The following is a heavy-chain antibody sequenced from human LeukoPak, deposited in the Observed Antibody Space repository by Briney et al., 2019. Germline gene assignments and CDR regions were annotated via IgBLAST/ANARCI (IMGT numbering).Heavy chain of an antibody. V-gene: IGHV1-18*01. CDR1: GYTFTSYG. J-gene: IGHJ6*03. D-gene: IGHD3-22*01. Sequence: GASVKVSCKASGYTFTSYGISWVRQAPGQGLEWMGWISAYNGNTNYAQKLQGRVTMTTDTSTSTAYMELRSLRSDDAAVYYCARLISGDSSGYYYYYYMDVWGKGTTVTVSS. CDR3: ARLISGDSSGYYYYYYMDV. CDR2: ISAYNGNT.